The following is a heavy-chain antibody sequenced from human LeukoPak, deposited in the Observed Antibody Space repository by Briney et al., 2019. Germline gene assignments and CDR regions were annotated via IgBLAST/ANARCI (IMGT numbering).Heavy chain of an antibody. V-gene: IGHV4-31*03. CDR3: ARGHRGDQRIVNAFDI. Sequence: SQTLSLTCTVSGGSISSGGYYWSWVRQHPGRGVEWIGYIYYSGSTYYNPSLKSRVTISVDTSKTHFSLKLSSVTAADTAVYYCARGHRGDQRIVNAFDIWGQGTMVTVSS. CDR1: GGSISSGGYY. J-gene: IGHJ3*02. D-gene: IGHD2-2*01. CDR2: IYYSGST.